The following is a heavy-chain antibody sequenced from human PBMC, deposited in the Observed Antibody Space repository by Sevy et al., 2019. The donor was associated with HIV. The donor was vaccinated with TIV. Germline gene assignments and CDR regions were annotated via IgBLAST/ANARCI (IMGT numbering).Heavy chain of an antibody. CDR3: ARDFPPYYDILTGYLYGMDV. CDR2: IKQDGSEK. Sequence: GGSLRLSCTASGFTFSSYWMSWVRQAPGKGLEWVANIKQDGSEKYYVDSVKGRFTISRDNAKKSLYLQMNSLRAEDTAVYYCARDFPPYYDILTGYLYGMDVWGQGTTVTVSS. D-gene: IGHD3-9*01. J-gene: IGHJ6*02. V-gene: IGHV3-7*01. CDR1: GFTFSSYW.